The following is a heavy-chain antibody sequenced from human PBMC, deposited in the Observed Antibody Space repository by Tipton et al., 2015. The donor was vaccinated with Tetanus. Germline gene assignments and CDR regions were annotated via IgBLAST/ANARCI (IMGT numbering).Heavy chain of an antibody. V-gene: IGHV4-31*03. CDR3: ARDPGIASAGLWFDP. D-gene: IGHD6-13*01. Sequence: TLSLTCNVSGASINAGGYLWTWVRQHPGKGLEWIGNIYYFTERTSHTPSFDGRVTISVDTSKNQFSLRLTSVTAADTAVYYCARDPGIASAGLWFDPWGQGTLVTVSS. J-gene: IGHJ5*02. CDR2: IYYFTERT. CDR1: GASINAGGYL.